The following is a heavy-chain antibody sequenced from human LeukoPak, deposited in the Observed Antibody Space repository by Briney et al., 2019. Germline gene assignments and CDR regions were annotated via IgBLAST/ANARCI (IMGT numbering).Heavy chain of an antibody. D-gene: IGHD4-17*01. J-gene: IGHJ4*02. V-gene: IGHV3-23*01. CDR3: AKDVYGDYGGLDY. CDR2: IRGSDGST. CDR1: GFTFSTYA. Sequence: GESLRLSCAASGFTFSTYALSWVRQAPGKGLEWVSGIRGSDGSTYYADPVKGRFAISRDNSKNTLYLQMNSLRAEDTAVYYCAKDVYGDYGGLDYWGQGTLVTVSS.